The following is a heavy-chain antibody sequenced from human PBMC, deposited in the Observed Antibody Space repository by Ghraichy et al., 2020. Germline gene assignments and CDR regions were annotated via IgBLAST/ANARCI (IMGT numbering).Heavy chain of an antibody. V-gene: IGHV1-69*13. CDR3: ARVGGCSSTSCYTNWFDP. D-gene: IGHD2-2*02. J-gene: IGHJ5*02. Sequence: SVKVSCKASGGTFSSYAISWVRQAPGQGLEWMGGIIPIFGTANYAQKFQGRVTITADESTSTAYMELSSLRSEDTAVYYCARVGGCSSTSCYTNWFDPWGQGTLVTVSS. CDR1: GGTFSSYA. CDR2: IIPIFGTA.